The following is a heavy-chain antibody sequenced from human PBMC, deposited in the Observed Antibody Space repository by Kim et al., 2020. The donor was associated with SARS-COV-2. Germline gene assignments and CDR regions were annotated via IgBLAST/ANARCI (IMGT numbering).Heavy chain of an antibody. J-gene: IGHJ4*02. CDR3: AKDNGSSNWNFVDY. D-gene: IGHD1-7*01. Sequence: AESVKGRFPISRENAEGSLYLQMNSLRVEDTALYYCAKDNGSSNWNFVDYWGQGTLVTVSS. V-gene: IGHV3-9*01.